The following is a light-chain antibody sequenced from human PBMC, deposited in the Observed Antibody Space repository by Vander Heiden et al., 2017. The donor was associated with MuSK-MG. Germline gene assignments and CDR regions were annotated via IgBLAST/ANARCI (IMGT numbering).Light chain of an antibody. CDR1: SNNIGSYDF. CDR2: EVS. J-gene: IGLJ3*02. V-gene: IGLV2-23*02. Sequence: QSALTQPPCVSGAPGQSITISCTDTSNNIGSYDFVSWYQKYPGKAPKLSRDEVSKRPSGISHRASGSKSGNTVFPTISGLQTEDEADEYCCSFAGSSTWVFGGGSKLTVL. CDR3: CSFAGSSTWV.